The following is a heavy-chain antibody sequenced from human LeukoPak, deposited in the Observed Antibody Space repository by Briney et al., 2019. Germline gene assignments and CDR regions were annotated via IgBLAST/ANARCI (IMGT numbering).Heavy chain of an antibody. V-gene: IGHV3-7*01. Sequence: GGSLRLSCEVSGFTFSRYWMSWVRQAPGRGLEWVANINQDGSEKYYVGSVKGRFTMSRDNAENLLYLQMNRLRAEDRAVYYCARGRSSVDYWGQGTLVTVSS. J-gene: IGHJ4*02. CDR1: GFTFSRYW. CDR2: INQDGSEK. D-gene: IGHD6-19*01. CDR3: ARGRSSVDY.